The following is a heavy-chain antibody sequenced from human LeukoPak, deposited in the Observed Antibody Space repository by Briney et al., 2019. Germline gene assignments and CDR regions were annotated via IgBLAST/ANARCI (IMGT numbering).Heavy chain of an antibody. V-gene: IGHV1-69*05. CDR2: IIPIFGTA. Sequence: ASVKVSCKASGGTFSSYAISWVRQAPGQGLEWMGRIIPIFGTANYAQKFQGRVTITTDESTSTAYMELSSLRSEDTAVYYCASCCSGGSCYHTDYWGQGTLVTVSS. CDR1: GGTFSSYA. D-gene: IGHD2-15*01. J-gene: IGHJ4*02. CDR3: ASCCSGGSCYHTDY.